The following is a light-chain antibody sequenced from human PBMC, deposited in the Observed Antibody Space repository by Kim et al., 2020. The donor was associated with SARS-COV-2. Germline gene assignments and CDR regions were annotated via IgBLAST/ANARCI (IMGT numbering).Light chain of an antibody. CDR3: QHFDS. J-gene: IGKJ4*01. CDR1: QGMSSY. V-gene: IGKV1-9*01. CDR2: ATS. Sequence: ASRSASVGDKVTITCRANQGMSSYLAWYQQKPGTAPNLLIYATSNLESGVPSRFSASGSGTDFTLTISSLQPEDFATYYCQHFDSFGGGTKVDIK.